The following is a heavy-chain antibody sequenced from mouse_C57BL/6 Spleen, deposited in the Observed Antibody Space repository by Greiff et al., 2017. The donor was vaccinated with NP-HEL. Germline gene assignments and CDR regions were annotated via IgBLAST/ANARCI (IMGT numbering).Heavy chain of an antibody. CDR3: AREELGRFAY. J-gene: IGHJ3*01. Sequence: QVQLQQSGAELVKPGASVKMSCKASGYTFTSYWITWVKQRPGQGLEWIGDIYPGSGSTNYNEKFKSKATLTVYTSSSTAYMQLSSLTSEDSAVYYCAREELGRFAYWGQGTLVTVSA. CDR2: IYPGSGST. CDR1: GYTFTSYW. V-gene: IGHV1-55*01.